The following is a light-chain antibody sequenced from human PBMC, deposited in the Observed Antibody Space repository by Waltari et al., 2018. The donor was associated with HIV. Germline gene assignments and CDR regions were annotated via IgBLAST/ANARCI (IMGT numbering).Light chain of an antibody. CDR2: EDT. Sequence: QSALTQPPSVSGSLGQSVTISCTGTISDIGSYNPVSWYQQSPGTAPKLRIYEDTHRPSGVPVRFSGSKSGNTASLTISGLQADDEADYYCSSYTTSSTWVFGGGTKLTVL. CDR3: SSYTTSSTWV. CDR1: ISDIGSYNP. J-gene: IGLJ3*02. V-gene: IGLV2-18*02.